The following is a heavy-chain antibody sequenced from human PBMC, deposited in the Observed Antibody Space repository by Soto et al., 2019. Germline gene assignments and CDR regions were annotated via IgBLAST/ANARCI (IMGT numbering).Heavy chain of an antibody. V-gene: IGHV3-30-3*01. CDR1: GFIFSSYA. Sequence: QVQLVESGGGVVQPGRSLRLSCAASGFIFSSYAIHWVRQAPGKGLEWVAVISYDASNKYYADSVKGRFTISRDNSKNTLYLQMNSLRAEDTAVYYCARGYSSSSAAFDSWGQGTLVTVSS. CDR2: ISYDASNK. J-gene: IGHJ4*02. CDR3: ARGYSSSSAAFDS. D-gene: IGHD6-13*01.